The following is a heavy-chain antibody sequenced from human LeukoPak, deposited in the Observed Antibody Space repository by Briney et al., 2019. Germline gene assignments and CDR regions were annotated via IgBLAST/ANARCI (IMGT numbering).Heavy chain of an antibody. Sequence: GGSLRLSCAASGFTFSSYSMNWVRQAPGKGLEWVSYISSSSSTIYYADSVKGRFTISRDNAKNSLYLQMNSLRAEDTAVYYCARVSYDILTGYSYIDYWGQGTLVTVSS. V-gene: IGHV3-48*01. J-gene: IGHJ4*02. D-gene: IGHD3-9*01. CDR3: ARVSYDILTGYSYIDY. CDR1: GFTFSSYS. CDR2: ISSSSSTI.